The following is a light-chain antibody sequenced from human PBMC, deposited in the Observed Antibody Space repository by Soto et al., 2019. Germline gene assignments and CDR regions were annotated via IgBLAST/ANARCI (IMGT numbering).Light chain of an antibody. Sequence: QSALTQPASVSGSPGQSITISFTGTSSDVGTYNLVSWYQQRPGEAPKIIIYGGTKRPSGVSHRFSGSTSGYTASLTISGLQAEDEADFYCCAYAGSSVYVFGTGTKLTVL. CDR3: CAYAGSSVYV. V-gene: IGLV2-23*01. J-gene: IGLJ1*01. CDR1: SSDVGTYNL. CDR2: GGT.